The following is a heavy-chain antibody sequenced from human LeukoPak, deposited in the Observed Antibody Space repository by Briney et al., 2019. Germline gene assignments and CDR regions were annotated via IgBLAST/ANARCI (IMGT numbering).Heavy chain of an antibody. J-gene: IGHJ6*03. Sequence: PSETLSLTCTVSGGSINSYYWSWIRQPPGKGLEWIGYIYYSGSTNYNPSLKSRVTISVDTSKNQFSLKLSSVTAADTAVYYCARDTMVRGVYYYYYMDVWGKGTTVTISS. CDR2: IYYSGST. V-gene: IGHV4-59*01. CDR3: ARDTMVRGVYYYYYMDV. CDR1: GGSINSYY. D-gene: IGHD3-10*01.